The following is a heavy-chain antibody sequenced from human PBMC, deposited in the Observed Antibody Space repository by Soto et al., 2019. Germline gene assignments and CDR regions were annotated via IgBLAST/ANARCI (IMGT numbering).Heavy chain of an antibody. CDR1: GFTFTTFG. V-gene: IGHV3-30*18. J-gene: IGHJ6*02. CDR3: AKDLQAYGDYNYYYYGMDV. D-gene: IGHD4-17*01. Sequence: VQLVESGGGVVQPGGSLRLSCTASGFTFTTFGIHWVRQAPGKGLEWVALISYDGHNKYYSDSVKGRFTISRDNYKNTLSLQMNSLIAEDTAVYYCAKDLQAYGDYNYYYYGMDVWGQGTTVSVSS. CDR2: ISYDGHNK.